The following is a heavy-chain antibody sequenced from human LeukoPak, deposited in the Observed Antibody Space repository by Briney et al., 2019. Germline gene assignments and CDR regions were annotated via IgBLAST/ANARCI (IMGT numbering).Heavy chain of an antibody. D-gene: IGHD3-22*01. CDR3: AREVDYYDSSGYFTGAFDI. J-gene: IGHJ3*02. Sequence: ASVKVSCKASGGTFSSYAISWGRQAPGQRLEWMGRIIPIFGTANYAQKFQGRVTITTDESTSTAYMELSSLRSEDTAVYYCAREVDYYDSSGYFTGAFDIWGQGTMVTVSS. CDR1: GGTFSSYA. V-gene: IGHV1-69*05. CDR2: IIPIFGTA.